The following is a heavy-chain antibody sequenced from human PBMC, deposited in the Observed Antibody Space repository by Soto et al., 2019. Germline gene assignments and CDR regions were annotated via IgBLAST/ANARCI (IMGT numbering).Heavy chain of an antibody. J-gene: IGHJ6*02. CDR3: ASLWFGVYGMDV. Sequence: SETLSLTCTVSGGSISSGGYYWSWIRQHPGKGLEWIGYIYYSGSTYYNPSLKSRVTISVDTSKNQFSLKLSSVTAAETAVYYCASLWFGVYGMDVWGQGTTVTVSS. V-gene: IGHV4-31*03. CDR1: GGSISSGGYY. CDR2: IYYSGST. D-gene: IGHD3-10*01.